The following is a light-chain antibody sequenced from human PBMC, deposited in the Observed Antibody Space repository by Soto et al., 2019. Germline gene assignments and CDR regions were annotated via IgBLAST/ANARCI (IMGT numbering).Light chain of an antibody. CDR2: TAS. V-gene: IGKV1D-12*01. CDR1: QNINRW. Sequence: DIQMTQSPSSVSACVGDRVTISCRASQNINRWLAWYQQKPGKAPKLIIYTASRLQSGVPSRISGSGSGTDFTLIISNLQPEDFGTYYCLQASKFPLSFGGGTKVDIK. J-gene: IGKJ4*01. CDR3: LQASKFPLS.